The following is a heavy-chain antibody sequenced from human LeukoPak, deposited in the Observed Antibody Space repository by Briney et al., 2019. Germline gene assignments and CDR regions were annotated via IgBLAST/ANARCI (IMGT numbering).Heavy chain of an antibody. CDR3: ARDQALPPGENWYLDL. CDR2: LSYDGSNK. J-gene: IGHJ2*01. V-gene: IGHV3-30-3*01. D-gene: IGHD7-27*01. CDR1: GFTFSSYA. Sequence: PGRSLRLSCAASGFTFSSYAMHWVRQAPGKGLEWVAVLSYDGSNKYYADSVKGRFTISRDSSKNTLYLQMNSLRTEDTAVYYCARDQALPPGENWYLDLWGRGTLVTVSS.